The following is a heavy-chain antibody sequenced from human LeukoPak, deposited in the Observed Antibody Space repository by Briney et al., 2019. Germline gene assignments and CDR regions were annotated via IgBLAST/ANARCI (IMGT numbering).Heavy chain of an antibody. V-gene: IGHV4-34*01. D-gene: IGHD3-3*01. CDR2: INHSGGT. CDR3: ASTTAWSGYYGMDV. CDR1: GGSFSGYY. J-gene: IGHJ6*02. Sequence: SETLSLTCAVYGGSFSGYYWSWIRQPPGKGLEWIGEINHSGGTNYNPSLKSRVTISVDTSKNQFSLKLSSVTAADTAVYYCASTTAWSGYYGMDVWGQGTTVTVSS.